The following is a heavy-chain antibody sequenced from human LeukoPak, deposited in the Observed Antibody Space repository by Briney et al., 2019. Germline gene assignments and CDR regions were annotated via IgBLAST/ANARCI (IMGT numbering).Heavy chain of an antibody. CDR2: ISSTGSV. Sequence: SETLSLTCTVSGGSISSGTYYWTWIRQPAGKGLEWTGRISSTGSVHYNPSLKSRVTVSADTSKNQFSLKLTAVIVADTALYFCARAPRSGVGDRRGYWLDPWGQGTLVTVSP. V-gene: IGHV4-61*02. CDR1: GGSISSGTYY. CDR3: ARAPRSGVGDRRGYWLDP. J-gene: IGHJ5*02. D-gene: IGHD2-8*01.